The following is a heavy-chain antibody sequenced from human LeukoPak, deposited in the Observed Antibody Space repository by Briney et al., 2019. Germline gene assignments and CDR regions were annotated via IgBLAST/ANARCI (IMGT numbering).Heavy chain of an antibody. J-gene: IGHJ4*02. CDR3: AQQLVNYFDY. D-gene: IGHD6-13*01. CDR2: ISGSGGST. V-gene: IGHV3-23*01. CDR1: GFTFSSYA. Sequence: GGSLRLSCAASGFTFSSYAMRWVRQAPGTGPEWVSAISGSGGSTYYADSVKGRFTISRDNSKNTLYLQMNSLRAEDTAVYYCAQQLVNYFDYWGQGTLVTVSS.